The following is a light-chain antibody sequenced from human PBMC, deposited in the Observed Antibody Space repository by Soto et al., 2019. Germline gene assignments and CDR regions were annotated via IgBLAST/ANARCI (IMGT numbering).Light chain of an antibody. CDR1: QSVSRY. CDR2: DVS. V-gene: IGKV3-11*01. CDR3: QQGSNWPPRT. Sequence: EIVMTQSPATLSVSPGERATVSCRASQSVSRYLAWYQQRPGQAPRLLMYDVSNRATGIPARFSGSGSGTDFTLTISSLEPEDFAIYYCQQGSNWPPRTFGQGTKVDIK. J-gene: IGKJ1*01.